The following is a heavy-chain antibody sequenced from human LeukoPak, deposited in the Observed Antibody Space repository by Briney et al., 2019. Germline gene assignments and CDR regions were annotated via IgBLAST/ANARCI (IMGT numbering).Heavy chain of an antibody. Sequence: GGSLRLSCVASGLTFTNYAMSWIRRAPGKGLEWVSIISGSSDNTYYADSVKGRFTISRDNSKNTLYLQMNSLRAEDTAVYYCAKGAWGGGDCCPFDNWGQGTVVTVSS. D-gene: IGHD2-21*01. CDR3: AKGAWGGGDCCPFDN. J-gene: IGHJ4*02. CDR1: GLTFTNYA. CDR2: ISGSSDNT. V-gene: IGHV3-23*01.